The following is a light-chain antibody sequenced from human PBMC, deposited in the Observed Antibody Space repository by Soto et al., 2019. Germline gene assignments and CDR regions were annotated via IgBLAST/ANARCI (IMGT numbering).Light chain of an antibody. CDR3: QQLNSYPIT. J-gene: IGKJ5*01. V-gene: IGKV3-15*01. Sequence: EIVMTQSPATLSVSPGERATLSCRASESVSNNLAWYQQKPGQAPRLFIYGASTRATGIPARFSGSGSGTEFTLSISSLQPEDFATYYCQQLNSYPITFGQGTRLEIK. CDR2: GAS. CDR1: ESVSNN.